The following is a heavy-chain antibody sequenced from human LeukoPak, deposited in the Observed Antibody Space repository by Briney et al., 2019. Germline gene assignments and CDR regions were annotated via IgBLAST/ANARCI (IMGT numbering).Heavy chain of an antibody. J-gene: IGHJ4*02. V-gene: IGHV3-53*01. D-gene: IGHD6-13*01. CDR3: SILIAASDFDY. CDR2: IFGDGGT. CDR1: GFTFRNNY. Sequence: PGGSLRLSCAASGFTFRNNYMSWVRRAPGKGLEWVSVIFGDGGTSYADSVRGRFTISRDNSKNTLYLQMNSLRAEDTAVYYCSILIAASDFDYWGQGTLVTVSS.